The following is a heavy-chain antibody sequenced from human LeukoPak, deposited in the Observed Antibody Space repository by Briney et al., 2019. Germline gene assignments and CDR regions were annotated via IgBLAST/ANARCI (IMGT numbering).Heavy chain of an antibody. Sequence: PSETLSLTCTVSGASISAYYWSWVRQAPGKGLEWIGYLYYTGSTNYDPSLESRVTISVDTSKNQFSLKLTSVTAADTAVYYCARDRGYSYGYVYLDLWGQGTLVTVSS. J-gene: IGHJ4*02. V-gene: IGHV4-59*01. CDR2: LYYTGST. CDR3: ARDRGYSYGYVYLDL. D-gene: IGHD5-18*01. CDR1: GASISAYY.